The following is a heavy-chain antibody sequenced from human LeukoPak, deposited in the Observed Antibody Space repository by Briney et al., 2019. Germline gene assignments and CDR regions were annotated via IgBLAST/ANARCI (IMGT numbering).Heavy chain of an antibody. CDR1: GFTFSSYR. V-gene: IGHV3-30*18. CDR3: AKMGMYYYGSGSWAMRAFDI. Sequence: GGSLALSCAASGFTFSSYRMHWVRQAPGKGLEWVGVISYDGSNKYYADSVKGRFTISRENSKNTLYLQMNSLRAEDTAVYYCAKMGMYYYGSGSWAMRAFDIWGQGTMVTVSS. CDR2: ISYDGSNK. J-gene: IGHJ3*02. D-gene: IGHD3-10*01.